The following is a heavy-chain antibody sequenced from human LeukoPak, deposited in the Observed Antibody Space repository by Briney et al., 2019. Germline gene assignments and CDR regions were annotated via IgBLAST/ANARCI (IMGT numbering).Heavy chain of an antibody. D-gene: IGHD1-1*01. CDR1: GFTFSSYG. J-gene: IGHJ4*02. CDR2: ISYDGSNK. CDR3: ARDWKTNSFDY. Sequence: GGSLRLSCAASGFTFSSYGMHWVRQAPGKGLEWVAVISYDGSNKYYADSVKGRFTISRDNSKNTLYLQMNSLRAEDTAIYYCARDWKTNSFDYWGQGTLVTVSS. V-gene: IGHV3-30*03.